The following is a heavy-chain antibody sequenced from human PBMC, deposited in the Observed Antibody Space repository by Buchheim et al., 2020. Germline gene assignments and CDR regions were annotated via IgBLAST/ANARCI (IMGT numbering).Heavy chain of an antibody. CDR3: ARFCAVRAAAGNSYYYGMDV. V-gene: IGHV4-4*02. J-gene: IGHJ6*02. Sequence: QVQLQESGPGLVKPSGTLSLTCAVSGGSISSSNWWSWVRQPPGKGLEWIGEIYHSGSTNYNPSLKSRVTRSVDKSKNQFSLKLSSVTAADTAVYYCARFCAVRAAAGNSYYYGMDVWGQGTT. D-gene: IGHD6-13*01. CDR2: IYHSGST. CDR1: GGSISSSNW.